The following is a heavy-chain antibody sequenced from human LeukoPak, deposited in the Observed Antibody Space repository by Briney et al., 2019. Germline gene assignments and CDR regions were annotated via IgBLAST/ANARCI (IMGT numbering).Heavy chain of an antibody. V-gene: IGHV1-24*01. D-gene: IGHD2-2*01. Sequence: ASVKVSCKVSGYTLTELSMHWVRQGPGKGLEWVGGFDPEDGERIYAQKFQGRVTMTEDTSTDTAYMELSSLRSEDTAVYYCATGPKYQLLYYFDYWGQGTLVTVSS. CDR2: FDPEDGER. CDR3: ATGPKYQLLYYFDY. J-gene: IGHJ4*02. CDR1: GYTLTELS.